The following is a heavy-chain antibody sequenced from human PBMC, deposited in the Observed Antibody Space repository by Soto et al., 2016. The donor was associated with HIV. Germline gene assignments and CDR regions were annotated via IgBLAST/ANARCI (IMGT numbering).Heavy chain of an antibody. D-gene: IGHD1-1*01. Sequence: VESGGGIIPPGGSLKLSCKASGLKFTSYWMSWVRQSPQKGLVXVSRISGDGTTLHYADSVKGRFIISRDNAKKMVYLQMNSLTVDDTATYYCVRGVRDESNSAGLFNYWGQGTLVIVSS. J-gene: IGHJ1*01. V-gene: IGHV3-74*01. CDR2: ISGDGTTL. CDR1: GLKFTSYW. CDR3: VRGVRDESNSAGLFNY.